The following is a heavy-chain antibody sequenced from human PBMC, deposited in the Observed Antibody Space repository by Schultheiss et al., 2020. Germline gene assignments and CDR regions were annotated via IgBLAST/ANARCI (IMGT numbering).Heavy chain of an antibody. V-gene: IGHV3-30*04. D-gene: IGHD6-13*01. CDR2: ISYDGSNK. CDR1: GFTFSSYA. J-gene: IGHJ4*02. Sequence: GGSLRLSCAASGFTFSSYAMHWVRQAPGKGLEWVAVISYDGSNKYYADSVKGRFTISRDNSKNTLYLQMNSLRAEDTAVYYCAREPIAAAGTTDYWGQGTLVTVSS. CDR3: AREPIAAAGTTDY.